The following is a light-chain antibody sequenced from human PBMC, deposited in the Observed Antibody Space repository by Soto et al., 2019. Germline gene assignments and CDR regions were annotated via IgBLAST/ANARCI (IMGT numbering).Light chain of an antibody. CDR1: QSISSN. J-gene: IGKJ4*01. CDR3: QQYRHWPLT. Sequence: ETVMTQSPATLSVSPGERATLSCRASQSISSNLAWYQQKPGQAPRLLIYGASTRATGIPARFTGSGSGTEFTLTISSLQSEDFAVYYCQQYRHWPLTFGGGTKVEIK. CDR2: GAS. V-gene: IGKV3-15*01.